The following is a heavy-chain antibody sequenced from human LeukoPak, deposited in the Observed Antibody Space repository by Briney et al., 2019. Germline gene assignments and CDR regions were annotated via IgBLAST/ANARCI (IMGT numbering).Heavy chain of an antibody. Sequence: GASVKVSCKASGGTFSSYAISWVRQAPGQGLEWMGGIIPIFGTANYAQKFQGRVTITTDESTSTAYMELSSLRSGDTAVYYCASGPILYYYMDVWGKGTTVTVSS. V-gene: IGHV1-69*05. J-gene: IGHJ6*03. CDR1: GGTFSSYA. D-gene: IGHD3-9*01. CDR3: ASGPILYYYMDV. CDR2: IIPIFGTA.